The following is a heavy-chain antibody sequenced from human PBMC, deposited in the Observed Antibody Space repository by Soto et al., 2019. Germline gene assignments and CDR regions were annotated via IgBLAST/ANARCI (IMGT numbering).Heavy chain of an antibody. J-gene: IGHJ5*02. CDR3: ARHSSGTSFDP. D-gene: IGHD3-10*01. CDR2: IYYSGST. V-gene: IGHV4-59*08. Sequence: SETLSLTGTVSGNSISEYYWSWIRQPPGKGLEWIGYIYYSGSTNSNNPSLKSRVAISVDTSKNEFSLKLSSVTAADTAVYYCARHSSGTSFDPWGQGTLVTVS. CDR1: GNSISEYY.